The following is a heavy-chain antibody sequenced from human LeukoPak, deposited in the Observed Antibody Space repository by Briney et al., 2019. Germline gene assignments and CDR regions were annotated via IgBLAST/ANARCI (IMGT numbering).Heavy chain of an antibody. D-gene: IGHD5-18*01. Sequence: ASVKVSCKASGYTFTSYYMHWVRQAPGQGLEWMGIINPSGGSTSYAQKFQGRVTMTRDTSTSTDYMELSSLRSEDTAVYYCAREMGPSYATAMVKNWFDPWGQGTLVTVSS. CDR1: GYTFTSYY. CDR3: AREMGPSYATAMVKNWFDP. V-gene: IGHV1-46*01. CDR2: INPSGGST. J-gene: IGHJ5*02.